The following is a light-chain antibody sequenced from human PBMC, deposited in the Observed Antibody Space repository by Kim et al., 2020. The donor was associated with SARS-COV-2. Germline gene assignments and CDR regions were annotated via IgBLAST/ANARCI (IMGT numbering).Light chain of an antibody. J-gene: IGLJ2*01. V-gene: IGLV1-40*01. CDR2: GNS. Sequence: RVTISCTGSSSNIGAGYDVHWYQQLPGTAPKLLIYGNSNRPSGVPDRFSGSKSGTSASLAITELQAEDEADYYCQSYDSSLSGSVFGGGTQLTVL. CDR1: SSNIGAGYD. CDR3: QSYDSSLSGSV.